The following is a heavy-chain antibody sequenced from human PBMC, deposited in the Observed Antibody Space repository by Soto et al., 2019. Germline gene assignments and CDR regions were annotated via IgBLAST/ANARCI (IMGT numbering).Heavy chain of an antibody. V-gene: IGHV1-2*02. Sequence: QVQLVQSGAEVKKPGASVKDSCKVSGYTFTGNYMHWMRQAPGQGPEWMGWINPRNGDTDYAQKFQGRVTLNRDTSISTAYMDLSRLTSDDPAIYFCVRGGGVDVVTPTRIVFDYWGQGTLLTVSS. J-gene: IGHJ4*02. CDR3: VRGGGVDVVTPTRIVFDY. CDR2: INPRNGDT. CDR1: GYTFTGNY. D-gene: IGHD2-21*02.